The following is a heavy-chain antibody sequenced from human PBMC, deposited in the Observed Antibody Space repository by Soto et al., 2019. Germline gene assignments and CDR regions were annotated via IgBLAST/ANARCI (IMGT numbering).Heavy chain of an antibody. CDR1: GGSINSGDYY. CDR3: ARVFPEYYDSSGYRDAFDI. Sequence: QVQLQESGPGLVKPSQTLSLTCTVSGGSINSGDYYWSWIRQPPGKGLEWIGYIYYSGSTYYNPSTTRRVIISVDTSENQFSLKLSSVTSADTAVYYCARVFPEYYDSSGYRDAFDIWGQGTMVTASS. CDR2: IYYSGST. D-gene: IGHD3-22*01. J-gene: IGHJ3*02. V-gene: IGHV4-30-4*01.